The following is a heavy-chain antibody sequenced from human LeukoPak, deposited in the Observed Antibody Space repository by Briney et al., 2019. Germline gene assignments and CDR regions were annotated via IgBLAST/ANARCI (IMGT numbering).Heavy chain of an antibody. D-gene: IGHD2-2*01. J-gene: IGHJ4*02. Sequence: PGGSLRLSCAASGFTFSSYSMNWVRQAPGKGLEWVSSISSSSSYIYYADSVKGRFTISRDNAKNSLYLQMNSLRAEDTAVYYCARDQNRSKYCSSTSCPTLWGQGTLVTVSS. CDR1: GFTFSSYS. V-gene: IGHV3-21*01. CDR3: ARDQNRSKYCSSTSCPTL. CDR2: ISSSSSYI.